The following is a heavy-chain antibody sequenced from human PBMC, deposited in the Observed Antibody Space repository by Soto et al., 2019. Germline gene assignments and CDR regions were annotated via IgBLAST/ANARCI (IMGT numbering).Heavy chain of an antibody. CDR3: ARAGVITMVRGVIITGYFDY. D-gene: IGHD3-10*01. V-gene: IGHV4-34*01. CDR2: INHSGST. CDR1: GGSFSGYY. Sequence: ETLSLTCAVYGGSFSGYYWSWIRQPPGKGLEWIGEINHSGSTNYNPSLKSRVTISVDTSKNQFSLKLSSVTAADTAVYYCARAGVITMVRGVIITGYFDYWGQGTLVTVSS. J-gene: IGHJ4*02.